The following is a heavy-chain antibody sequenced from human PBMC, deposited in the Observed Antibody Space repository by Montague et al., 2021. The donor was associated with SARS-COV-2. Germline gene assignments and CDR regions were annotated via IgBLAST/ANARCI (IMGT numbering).Heavy chain of an antibody. CDR2: SNHSGGT. J-gene: IGHJ6*03. CDR3: ARGLSGSYSGGWVPVALFDFYYYMDV. CDR1: GGPFSGYY. V-gene: IGHV4-34*01. D-gene: IGHD6-25*01. Sequence: SETLSLTCAVYGGPFSGYYWSWIRRPPGKGLEWIGESNHSGGTNYNPDLKGRVTISVDTSKSQFSLKLTSVTAADTAVYYCARGLSGSYSGGWVPVALFDFYYYMDVWAKGTTVTVSS.